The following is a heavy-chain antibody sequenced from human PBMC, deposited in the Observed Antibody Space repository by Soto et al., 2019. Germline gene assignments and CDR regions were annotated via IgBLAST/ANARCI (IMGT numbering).Heavy chain of an antibody. CDR3: AKDFWSGPLLGYYYYYGMDV. CDR1: GFTFSSYG. D-gene: IGHD3-3*01. V-gene: IGHV3-30*18. Sequence: GSLRLSCAASGFTFSSYGMHWVRQAPGKGLEWVAVISYDGSNKYYADSVKGRFTISRDNSKNTLYLQMNSLRAEDTAVYYCAKDFWSGPLLGYYYYYGMDVWGQGTTVTVSS. J-gene: IGHJ6*02. CDR2: ISYDGSNK.